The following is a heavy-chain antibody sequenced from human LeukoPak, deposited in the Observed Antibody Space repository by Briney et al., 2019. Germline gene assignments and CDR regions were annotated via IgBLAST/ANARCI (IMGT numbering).Heavy chain of an antibody. CDR1: GYTFTSYA. V-gene: IGHV7-4-1*02. CDR2: INTGTGNP. Sequence: ASVKVSCKTSGYTFTSYAMNWVRQAPGQGLEFMGWINTGTGNPTYAQGFTGRFFFSLDTSVSTAYLQISTLKPEDTAVYYCASFGAHSFDYWGQGTLVTVSS. J-gene: IGHJ4*02. D-gene: IGHD3-10*01. CDR3: ASFGAHSFDY.